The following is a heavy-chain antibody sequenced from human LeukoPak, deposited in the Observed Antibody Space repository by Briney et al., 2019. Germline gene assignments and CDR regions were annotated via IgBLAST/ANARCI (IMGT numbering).Heavy chain of an antibody. Sequence: SETLSLTCTGSGGSISSYYWSWIRQPPGKGLEWIGYIYYSGSTNYNPSLKSRVTISVDTSKNQFSLKLSSVTAADTAVYYCASVLGGSFDYWGQGTLVTVSS. V-gene: IGHV4-59*01. D-gene: IGHD3-10*01. CDR2: IYYSGST. CDR1: GGSISSYY. J-gene: IGHJ4*02. CDR3: ASVLGGSFDY.